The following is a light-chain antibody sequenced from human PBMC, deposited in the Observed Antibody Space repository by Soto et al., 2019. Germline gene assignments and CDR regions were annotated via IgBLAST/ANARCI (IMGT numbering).Light chain of an antibody. J-gene: IGKJ2*01. CDR1: QSIRSR. Sequence: DIQMTQSPSTLSASVGDRVTIICRASQSIRSRLAWYQQKPGKAPKLLIYDASSLESGVPSRFSGSGSGTEFTLTISSLQPDDFATYYCQQYNSYTSGQGTKLEIK. CDR2: DAS. CDR3: QQYNSYT. V-gene: IGKV1-5*02.